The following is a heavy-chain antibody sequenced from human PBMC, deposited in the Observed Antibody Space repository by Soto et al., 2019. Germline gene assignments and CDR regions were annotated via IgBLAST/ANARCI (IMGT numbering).Heavy chain of an antibody. Sequence: QVQLVQSGAEVKKPGASVKVSCKASGYTFTSYDINWVRQATGQGLEWMGWMNPNSGNTGYAQKFQGRVTMTRNTSINTDYIELSRLRCEDTAVYYCAREHRSRWRFDYWGQGTQVTVSS. CDR1: GYTFTSYD. D-gene: IGHD6-13*01. V-gene: IGHV1-8*01. J-gene: IGHJ4*02. CDR2: MNPNSGNT. CDR3: AREHRSRWRFDY.